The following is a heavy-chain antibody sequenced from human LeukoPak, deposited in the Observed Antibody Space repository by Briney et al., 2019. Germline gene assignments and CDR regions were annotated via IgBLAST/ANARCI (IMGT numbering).Heavy chain of an antibody. D-gene: IGHD2-2*01. Sequence: GGSLRLSCAASGFTFSSYSMHWVRQAPGKGLEWVAVISDDGSKKSYADFVKGRFTVSRDNSKNTLYLQMNSPRVEDTAVYYCAREGGYCSSTTCYFDSWGQGTLVTVSS. CDR1: GFTFSSYS. J-gene: IGHJ4*02. V-gene: IGHV3-30-3*01. CDR2: ISDDGSKK. CDR3: AREGGYCSSTTCYFDS.